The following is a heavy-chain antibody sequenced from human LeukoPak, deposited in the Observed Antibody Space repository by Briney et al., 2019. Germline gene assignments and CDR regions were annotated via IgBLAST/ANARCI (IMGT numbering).Heavy chain of an antibody. Sequence: GGSLRLSCAASGFTFNTYAMDWVRQAPGKGLEWVSIISCNGRITYYADSVKGRFTISRDNSKNTLYLQMNSLRAEDTAVYYCARRYSSTWYYFDYCGQGTLVTVSS. V-gene: IGHV3-23*01. CDR1: GFTFNTYA. CDR2: ISCNGRIT. J-gene: IGHJ4*02. CDR3: ARRYSSTWYYFDY. D-gene: IGHD6-13*01.